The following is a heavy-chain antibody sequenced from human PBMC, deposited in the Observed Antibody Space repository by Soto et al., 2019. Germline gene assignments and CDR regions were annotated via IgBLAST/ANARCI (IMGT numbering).Heavy chain of an antibody. CDR3: ARDYPPGYGGNLGDY. D-gene: IGHD4-17*01. Sequence: QVQLVQSGAEVKKPGSSVKVSCKASGGTFSSYAISWVRQAPGQGLEWMGGIIPIFGTANYAQKFQGRVTNSADKSTRTAYIERSSLRSEDTAVYYCARDYPPGYGGNLGDYWGQGTLVTVSS. V-gene: IGHV1-69*06. J-gene: IGHJ4*02. CDR2: IIPIFGTA. CDR1: GGTFSSYA.